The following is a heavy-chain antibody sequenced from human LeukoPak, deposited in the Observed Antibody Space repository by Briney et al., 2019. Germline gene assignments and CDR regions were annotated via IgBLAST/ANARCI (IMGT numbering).Heavy chain of an antibody. CDR2: ISAYNGNT. CDR3: ARVRGVINYNWFDP. Sequence: ASVKVSCKASGYTFTSYGISWVRQAPGQGLEWMGWISAYNGNTNYAQKLQGRVTMTTDTSTSTAYMELRSLRSDDTAVYYCARVRGVINYNWFDPWGQGTLVTVSS. V-gene: IGHV1-18*01. CDR1: GYTFTSYG. D-gene: IGHD3-10*01. J-gene: IGHJ5*02.